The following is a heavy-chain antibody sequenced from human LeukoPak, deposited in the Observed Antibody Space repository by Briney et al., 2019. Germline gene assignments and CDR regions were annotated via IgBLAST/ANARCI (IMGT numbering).Heavy chain of an antibody. Sequence: GGSLRLSCAASGFTFSSYAMHWVRQAPGKGLEWVAVISYDGSNKYYADSVKGRFTISRDNSKNTLYLQMNSLRAEDTAVYYCARDPSIWFGESYYFDYWGQGTLVTVSS. CDR2: ISYDGSNK. CDR3: ARDPSIWFGESYYFDY. D-gene: IGHD3-10*01. J-gene: IGHJ4*02. V-gene: IGHV3-30-3*01. CDR1: GFTFSSYA.